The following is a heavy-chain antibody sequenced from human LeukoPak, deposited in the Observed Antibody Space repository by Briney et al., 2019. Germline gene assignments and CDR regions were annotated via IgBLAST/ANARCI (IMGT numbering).Heavy chain of an antibody. Sequence: GGSLRLSCAASGFTFSDYYTSWIRQAPGKGLEWVSYISSSGSTIYYADSVKGRFTISRDDAKNSLYLQMNSLRAEDTAVYYCARLYDRSPPEHWGQGTLVTVSS. D-gene: IGHD3-3*01. V-gene: IGHV3-11*04. CDR3: ARLYDRSPPEH. J-gene: IGHJ1*01. CDR2: ISSSGSTI. CDR1: GFTFSDYY.